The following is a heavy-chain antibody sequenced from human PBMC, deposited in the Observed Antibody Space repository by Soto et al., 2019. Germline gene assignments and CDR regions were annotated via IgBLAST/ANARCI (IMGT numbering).Heavy chain of an antibody. CDR2: IIPIFGTA. CDR3: ASTLPRYSYGSGFDY. CDR1: GGTFSSYA. Sequence: SVKVSCKASGGTFSSYAISWVRQAPGQGLEWMGGIIPIFGTANYAQKFQGRVTITADESTSTAYMELSSLRSEDTAVYYCASTLPRYSYGSGFDYWGQGTLVTVSS. D-gene: IGHD5-18*01. J-gene: IGHJ4*02. V-gene: IGHV1-69*13.